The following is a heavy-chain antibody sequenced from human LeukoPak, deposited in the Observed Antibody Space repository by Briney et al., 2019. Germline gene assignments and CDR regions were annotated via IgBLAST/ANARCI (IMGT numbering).Heavy chain of an antibody. Sequence: PGRSLRLSCAASGLTFSSYWMHWVRQAPGKGLVWVSRIYSDGSSYTADSVKGRFTISRDNAKDTLYLQMNSLRVEDTAVYYCARGGGIYGLWDYWGQGTLVTVSS. J-gene: IGHJ4*02. CDR1: GLTFSSYW. V-gene: IGHV3-74*03. D-gene: IGHD1-26*01. CDR2: IYSDGSS. CDR3: ARGGGIYGLWDY.